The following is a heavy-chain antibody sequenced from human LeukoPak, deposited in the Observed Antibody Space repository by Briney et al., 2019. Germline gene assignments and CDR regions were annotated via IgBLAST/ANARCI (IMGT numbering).Heavy chain of an antibody. CDR3: ARAKYSGYHRSFDY. CDR2: ISYDGSNK. J-gene: IGHJ4*02. V-gene: IGHV3-30-3*01. CDR1: GFTFSSYA. Sequence: QPGGPLRLSCAASGFTFSSYAMHWVRQAPGKGLEWVAVISYDGSNKYYADSVKGRFTISRDNSKNTLYLQMNSLRAEDTAVYYCARAKYSGYHRSFDYWGQGTLVTVSS. D-gene: IGHD5-12*01.